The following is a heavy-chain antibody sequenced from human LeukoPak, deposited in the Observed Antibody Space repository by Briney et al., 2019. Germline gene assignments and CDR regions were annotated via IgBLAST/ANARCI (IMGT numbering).Heavy chain of an antibody. J-gene: IGHJ4*02. CDR3: AKDLGWELPAEAY. CDR1: GFTFKNYV. D-gene: IGHD1-26*01. V-gene: IGHV3-23*01. CDR2: IYGSGVSI. Sequence: GGSLRLSCVASGFTFKNYVMNWVRQAPGKGLEWLATIYGSGVSISYADSVKGRFTISRDNSNNTLYLQMNSLRAEDTAMYYCAKDLGWELPAEAYWGQGILVTISS.